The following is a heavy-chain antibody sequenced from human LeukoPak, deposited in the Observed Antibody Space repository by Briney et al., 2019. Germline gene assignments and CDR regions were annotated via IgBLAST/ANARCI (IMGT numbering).Heavy chain of an antibody. Sequence: PGRSLSLSCAASGFTFSSYAMHWVRQAPGKGLEWVAVISYDGSNKYYADSVKGRFTISRDNSKNTLYLQMNSLRAEDTAVYYCAKGAIAARGPARWFDPWGQGTLVTVSS. CDR2: ISYDGSNK. V-gene: IGHV3-30*04. CDR3: AKGAIAARGPARWFDP. D-gene: IGHD6-6*01. J-gene: IGHJ5*02. CDR1: GFTFSSYA.